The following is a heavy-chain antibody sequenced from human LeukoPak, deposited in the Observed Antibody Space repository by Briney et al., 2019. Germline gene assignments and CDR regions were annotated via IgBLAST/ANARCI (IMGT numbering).Heavy chain of an antibody. CDR1: GGTSSSYA. D-gene: IGHD1-26*01. Sequence: SVKVSCKASGGTSSSYAISWVRQAPGQGLEWMGGIIPIFGTANYAQKFQGRVTITTDESTSTAYMELSSLRSEDTAVYYCARVSGSYPPYFDYWGQGTLVTVSS. J-gene: IGHJ4*02. CDR3: ARVSGSYPPYFDY. CDR2: IIPIFGTA. V-gene: IGHV1-69*05.